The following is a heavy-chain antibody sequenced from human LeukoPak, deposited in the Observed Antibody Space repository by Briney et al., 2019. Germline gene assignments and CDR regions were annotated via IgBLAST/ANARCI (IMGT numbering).Heavy chain of an antibody. CDR3: TSLSDAIESFGTRNY. Sequence: GGSLRLSCAASGFSFGSYALSWVRQAPGKGLEWVSVISGSGDSTHYTDPVKGRFTISRDNSKNTLYLQMNSLRAEDTAVYYCTSLSDAIESFGTRNYWGQGTLVTVSS. V-gene: IGHV3-23*01. J-gene: IGHJ4*02. D-gene: IGHD2-8*01. CDR2: ISGSGDST. CDR1: GFSFGSYA.